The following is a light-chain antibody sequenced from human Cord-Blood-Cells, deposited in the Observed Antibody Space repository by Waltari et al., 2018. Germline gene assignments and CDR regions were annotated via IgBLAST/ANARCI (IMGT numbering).Light chain of an antibody. Sequence: QSVLTQPPSASGTPGQRVTISCSGSSSTIGSNTVNWYQQLPGPAPKLLTYSNNQRPSGVPDRFSGSKSGTSASLAISGLQSEDEADYYCAAWDDSLNGWVFGGGTKLTVL. V-gene: IGLV1-44*01. CDR3: AAWDDSLNGWV. CDR2: SNN. J-gene: IGLJ3*02. CDR1: SSTIGSNT.